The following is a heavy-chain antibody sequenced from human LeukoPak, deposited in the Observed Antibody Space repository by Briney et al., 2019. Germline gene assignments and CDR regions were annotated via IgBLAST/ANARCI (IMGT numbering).Heavy chain of an antibody. V-gene: IGHV4-34*12. Sequence: SETLSLTCAVYGGSFSGYYWSWIRQPPGKGLEWIGEIIHSGSTNYNPSLKSRVTISVDTSKNQFSLKLSSVTAADTAVYYCARSRRHYITMIVVANNWFDPWGQGTLVTVSS. D-gene: IGHD3-22*01. CDR2: IIHSGST. CDR1: GGSFSGYY. CDR3: ARSRRHYITMIVVANNWFDP. J-gene: IGHJ5*02.